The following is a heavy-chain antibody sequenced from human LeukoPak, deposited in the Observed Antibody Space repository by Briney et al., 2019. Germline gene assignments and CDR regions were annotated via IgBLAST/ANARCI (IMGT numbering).Heavy chain of an antibody. CDR1: GYSITKYY. D-gene: IGHD2-15*01. Sequence: ASVKVSCKASGYSITKYYMIWVGQAPGQGLEWMGRINPSSGGTDYSQKFQGRVTMTRDTSISTAYMELSRLRSDDTAMYYCARGYCSGGSCYSVENWFDPWGQGTLVTVSS. J-gene: IGHJ5*02. V-gene: IGHV1-2*06. CDR2: INPSSGGT. CDR3: ARGYCSGGSCYSVENWFDP.